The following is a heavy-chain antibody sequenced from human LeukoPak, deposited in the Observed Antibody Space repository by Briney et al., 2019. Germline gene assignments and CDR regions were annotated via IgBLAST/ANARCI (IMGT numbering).Heavy chain of an antibody. CDR3: ARESPCSGDGCHARLDY. J-gene: IGHJ4*02. CDR2: VNAGNGNT. D-gene: IGHD2-15*01. Sequence: ASVKVSCKASAYTFTNYPMHWVRQAPGQGLEWMGWVNAGNGNTKYSQKFQGGVTITGDTSASTAYMELSSLRTEDTAVYYCARESPCSGDGCHARLDYWGQGTLVTVSS. V-gene: IGHV1-3*01. CDR1: AYTFTNYP.